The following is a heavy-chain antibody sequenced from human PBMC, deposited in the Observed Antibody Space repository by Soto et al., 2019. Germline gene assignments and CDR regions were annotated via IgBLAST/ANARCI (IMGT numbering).Heavy chain of an antibody. CDR2: IIPIFGTA. J-gene: IGHJ6*02. CDR3: ARDDRWAMACYGMDV. V-gene: IGHV1-69*13. CDR1: GGTFSSYA. Sequence: SVKVSCKASGGTFSSYAISWVRQAPGQGLEWMGGIIPIFGTANYAQKFQGRVTITADESTSTAYMELSSLRSEDTAVYYCARDDRWAMACYGMDVWGQGTTVTVSS. D-gene: IGHD5-18*01.